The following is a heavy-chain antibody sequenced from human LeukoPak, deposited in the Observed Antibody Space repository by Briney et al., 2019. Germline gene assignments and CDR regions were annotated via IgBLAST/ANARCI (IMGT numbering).Heavy chain of an antibody. J-gene: IGHJ4*02. V-gene: IGHV3-48*04. CDR2: ISSSSSTI. Sequence: GGSLRLSCAASGFTFRTYSMNWVRQAPGKGLEWVSYISSSSSTIQYADSVKGRFTISRDNAKNSLYLQMNSLRAEDTAVYYCARGTIIAHWGQGTLVTVSS. D-gene: IGHD2-21*01. CDR1: GFTFRTYS. CDR3: ARGTIIAH.